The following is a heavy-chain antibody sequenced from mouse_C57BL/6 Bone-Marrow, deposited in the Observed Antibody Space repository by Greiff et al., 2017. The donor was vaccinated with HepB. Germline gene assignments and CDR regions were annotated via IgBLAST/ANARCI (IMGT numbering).Heavy chain of an antibody. CDR1: GYSIPSGYY. Sequence: EVKLQQSGPGLGKPSQSLSLTCSVTGYSIPSGYYWTWIRQFPGNKLEWMGYISYDGSNNYNPSLKNRISITRDTSKNQFFLKLNSVTTEDTATYFCARGEVIYDVYLAWFAYWGQGTLVTVSA. J-gene: IGHJ3*01. CDR3: ARGEVIYDVYLAWFAY. V-gene: IGHV3-6*01. CDR2: ISYDGSN. D-gene: IGHD2-3*01.